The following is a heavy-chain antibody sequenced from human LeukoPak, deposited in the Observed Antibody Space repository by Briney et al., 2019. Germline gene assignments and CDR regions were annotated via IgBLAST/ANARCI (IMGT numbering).Heavy chain of an antibody. Sequence: SETLSLTCTVSAGSITISDYYWGWIRLPPGKGLEWIGTISYTGTTYYTPSLHTRVTISVDKSKNQVPLKLSSVTAADTAVYYCATREHNALRAPGDYWGQGTLVTVSS. CDR1: AGSITISDYY. CDR2: ISYTGTT. V-gene: IGHV4-39*01. CDR3: ATREHNALRAPGDY. J-gene: IGHJ4*02. D-gene: IGHD1-26*01.